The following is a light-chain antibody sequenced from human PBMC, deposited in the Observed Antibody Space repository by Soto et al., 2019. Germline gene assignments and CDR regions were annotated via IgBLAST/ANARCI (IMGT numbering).Light chain of an antibody. CDR2: KAS. CDR3: QQYNSWLT. CDR1: QSISSW. J-gene: IGKJ4*01. Sequence: DIQMTQSPSTLSASVGDRVTITCRASQSISSWLAWYQQKPGKAPKLLIYKASSLESGVPSRFSGSGSGREFTLTISSLQPDDFATYYCQQYNSWLTFGGGTKVEIK. V-gene: IGKV1-5*03.